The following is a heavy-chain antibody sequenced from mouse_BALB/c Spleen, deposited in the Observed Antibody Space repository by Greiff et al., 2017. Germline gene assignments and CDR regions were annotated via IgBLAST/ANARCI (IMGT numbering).Heavy chain of an antibody. CDR2: IDPSDSYT. CDR3: ARPQGGFDY. Sequence: VQLQQPGAELVKPGASVKLSCKASGYTFTSYWMHWVKQRPGQGLEWIGEIDPSDSYTNYNQKFKGKATLTVDKSSSTAYMQLSSLTSEDSAVYYCARPQGGFDYWGQGTTLTVSS. CDR1: GYTFTSYW. J-gene: IGHJ2*01. V-gene: IGHV1-69*02.